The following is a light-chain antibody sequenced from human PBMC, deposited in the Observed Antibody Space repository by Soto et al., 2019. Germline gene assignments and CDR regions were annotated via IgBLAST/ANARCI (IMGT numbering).Light chain of an antibody. CDR2: EGS. J-gene: IGLJ1*01. V-gene: IGLV2-23*01. CDR3: CSYAGSSTNV. CDR1: SCDVGSYNL. Sequence: QSALTQPASVSGSPGQSITISCTGTSCDVGSYNLVSWYQQHPGKAPKLMIYEGSKRPSGVSNRFSGSKSGNTASLTISGLQAEDEADYYCCSYAGSSTNVFGTGTKVTVL.